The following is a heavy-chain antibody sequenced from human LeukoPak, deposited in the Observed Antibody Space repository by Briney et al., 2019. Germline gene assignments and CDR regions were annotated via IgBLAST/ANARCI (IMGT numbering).Heavy chain of an antibody. Sequence: TSETLSLTCAVYGGSFSDYYWSWIRQPPGKGLEWIGEINHSGSTNYNPSLKSRVTISVDTSENQFSLNLTSLTAADTAVYYCAKGGKGFPLGLRFDSWGQGTLVSVSS. CDR1: GGSFSDYY. V-gene: IGHV4-34*01. CDR3: AKGGKGFPLGLRFDS. J-gene: IGHJ4*02. D-gene: IGHD2-21*01. CDR2: INHSGST.